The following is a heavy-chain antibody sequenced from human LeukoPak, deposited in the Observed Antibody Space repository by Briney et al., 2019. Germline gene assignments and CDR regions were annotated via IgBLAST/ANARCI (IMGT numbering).Heavy chain of an antibody. J-gene: IGHJ5*02. CDR3: ARGRLVWGSYRFSGPNWFDP. CDR1: GGSISSSNW. CDR2: IYHSGST. D-gene: IGHD3-16*02. Sequence: SGTLSLTCAVSGGSISSSNWWSWVRQPPGKGLEWIGEIYHSGSTNYNPSLKSRVTISVDTSKNQFSLKLSSVTAADTAVYYCARGRLVWGSYRFSGPNWFDPWGQGTLVTVSS. V-gene: IGHV4-4*02.